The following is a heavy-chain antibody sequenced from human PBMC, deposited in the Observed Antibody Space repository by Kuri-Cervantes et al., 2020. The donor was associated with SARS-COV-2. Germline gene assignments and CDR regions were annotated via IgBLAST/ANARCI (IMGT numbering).Heavy chain of an antibody. V-gene: IGHV1-69*13. CDR2: IIPIFGTA. J-gene: IGHJ6*02. CDR1: GYTFTSYG. CDR3: ASKYGMDV. Sequence: SVKVSCKASGYTFTSYGISWVRQAPGQGLEWMGGIIPIFGTANYAQKFQGRVTITADESTSTDYMELSSLRSEDTAVYYCASKYGMDVWGQGTTVTVSS.